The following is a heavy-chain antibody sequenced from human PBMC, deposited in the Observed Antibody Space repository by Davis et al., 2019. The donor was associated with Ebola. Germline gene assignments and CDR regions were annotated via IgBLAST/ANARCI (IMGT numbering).Heavy chain of an antibody. CDR1: GASIGSTTHY. CDR2: INFRAMT. CDR3: ARDPSGGTYFRWFDP. V-gene: IGHV4-39*07. J-gene: IGHJ5*02. D-gene: IGHD2-8*02. Sequence: PGGSLRLSCSVSGASIGSTTHYWAWVRQPPGKGLEYIGSINFRAMTYYNPSLKSRVTISVDTSKNHFSLKMMSVTAADTAVYYCARDPSGGTYFRWFDPWGRGALVIVSS.